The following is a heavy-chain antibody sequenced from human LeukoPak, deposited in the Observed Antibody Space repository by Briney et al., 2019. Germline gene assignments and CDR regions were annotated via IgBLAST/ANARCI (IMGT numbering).Heavy chain of an antibody. CDR3: ARSVVQCTMTRCPTMQYLDP. CDR2: VYYSGST. D-gene: IGHD3-22*01. Sequence: PSGTLSLTCTVAGDSINNTQYYWAWLRQSPGKTLEYIASVYYSGSTYFNPSLKSRVTVSVDRSKNQFSLRLTSVTAADTAIYFCARSVVQCTMTRCPTMQYLDPWGQGALVTVSS. V-gene: IGHV4-39*07. J-gene: IGHJ5*02. CDR1: GDSINNTQYY.